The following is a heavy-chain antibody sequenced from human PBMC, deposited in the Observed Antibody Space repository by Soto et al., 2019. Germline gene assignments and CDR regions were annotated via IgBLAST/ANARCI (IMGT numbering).Heavy chain of an antibody. Sequence: EVQLVESGGGLVQPGGSLRLSCAASGFTFSSYWMHWVRQAPGKGLVWVARLNSDGSSTSYADSVKGRFTISRDNAKNTLYLQMNSVRAEDTAAYYCARSLDLGYSSSWSPGGIDVWGQGTTVTVSS. CDR2: LNSDGSST. J-gene: IGHJ6*02. D-gene: IGHD6-13*01. CDR3: ARSLDLGYSSSWSPGGIDV. CDR1: GFTFSSYW. V-gene: IGHV3-74*01.